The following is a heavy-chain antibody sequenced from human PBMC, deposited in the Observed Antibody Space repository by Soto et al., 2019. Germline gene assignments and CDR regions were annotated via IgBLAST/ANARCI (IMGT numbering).Heavy chain of an antibody. CDR2: IVYSGAT. V-gene: IGHV4-34*12. D-gene: IGHD2-15*01. Sequence: SETLSLTCVVSGGSLSGCYWTWIRQPPGKGLEWIGEIVYSGATNVNPSLQSRVTMSVDTSTNQFSLRLDSVTAADTAVYFCARGVVFTAYATFGFWGQGKLVTVSS. CDR1: GGSLSGCY. CDR3: ARGVVFTAYATFGF. J-gene: IGHJ4*02.